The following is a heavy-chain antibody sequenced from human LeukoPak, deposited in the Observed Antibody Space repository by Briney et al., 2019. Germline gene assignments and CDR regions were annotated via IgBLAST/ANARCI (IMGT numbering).Heavy chain of an antibody. J-gene: IGHJ4*02. CDR1: GGSFSGYY. V-gene: IGHV4-34*01. CDR2: INHRGST. CDR3: ARGLRQLVRSWHY. Sequence: SETLSLTCAVYGGSFSGYYWSWIRQPPGKGLEWIGEINHRGSTNYNPSLKSRVTISVDTSKNQFSLKLSSVTAADTAVYYCARGLRQLVRSWHYWGQGTLVTVSS. D-gene: IGHD6-6*01.